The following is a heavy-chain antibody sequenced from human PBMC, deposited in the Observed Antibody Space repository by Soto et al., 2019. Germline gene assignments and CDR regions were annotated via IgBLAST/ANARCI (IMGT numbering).Heavy chain of an antibody. CDR3: ARDPAP. Sequence: TLSLTCTVSGDSISSSYYWGWIRQPPGKGLEWIGSIYYSGSTYYNPSLKSRVTISVDTSKNQFSLKLTSVTAADTAVYYCARDPAPWGQGTLVTVS. CDR2: IYYSGST. V-gene: IGHV4-39*07. CDR1: GDSISSSYY. J-gene: IGHJ5*02.